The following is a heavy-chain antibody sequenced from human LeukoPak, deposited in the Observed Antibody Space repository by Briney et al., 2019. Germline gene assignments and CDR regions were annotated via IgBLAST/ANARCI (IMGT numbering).Heavy chain of an antibody. CDR3: AGDIVVVISSYFDY. V-gene: IGHV3-23*01. CDR2: ISGSGGST. Sequence: PGGSLRLSCAASGFTFSSYAMSWVRQAPGKGLEWVSAISGSGGSTYYADSVKGRFTISRDNSKSTLYLQMNSLRAEDTAVYYCAGDIVVVISSYFDYWGQGTLVTVSS. D-gene: IGHD3-22*01. CDR1: GFTFSSYA. J-gene: IGHJ4*02.